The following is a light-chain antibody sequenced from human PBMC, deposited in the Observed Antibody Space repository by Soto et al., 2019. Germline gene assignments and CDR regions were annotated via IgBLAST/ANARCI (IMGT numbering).Light chain of an antibody. V-gene: IGLV2-14*01. CDR3: ASYTSTRSWV. CDR1: SSDVGSYNH. J-gene: IGLJ3*02. CDR2: EVA. Sequence: QSVLTQPASVTGSPGQSLTISCTGTSSDVGSYNHVSWYQQYPGTAPKLILYEVANRPSGVSGRFSGSKSGNTASLTISGLQPEDDANYYCASYTSTRSWVFGGGTKVTVL.